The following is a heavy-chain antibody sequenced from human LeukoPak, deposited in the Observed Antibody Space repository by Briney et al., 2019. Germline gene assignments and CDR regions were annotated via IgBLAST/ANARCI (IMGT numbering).Heavy chain of an antibody. CDR1: GGSISSYY. CDR3: AREGRYYDSSGYYPLDY. V-gene: IGHV4-59*01. J-gene: IGHJ4*02. Sequence: PSETLSLTCTVSGGSISSYYWNWLRKPPGKGLEWIGYIYYSGSTNYNPSLKSRVTISVDTSKNQFSLKLSSVTAADTAVYYCAREGRYYDSSGYYPLDYWGQGTLVTVSS. CDR2: IYYSGST. D-gene: IGHD3-22*01.